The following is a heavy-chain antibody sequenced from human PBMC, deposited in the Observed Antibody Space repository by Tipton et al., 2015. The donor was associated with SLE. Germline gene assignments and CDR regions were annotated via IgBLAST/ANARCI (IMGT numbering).Heavy chain of an antibody. CDR3: ASPSEVGGFDP. CDR2: ISSSSSYI. Sequence: VQLVQSGGGLVKPGGSLRLSCAASGFTFSSYSMNWVRQAPGKGLEWVSSISSSSSYIYYADSVKGRFTISRDNAKNSLYLQMNSLRAEDTAVYYCASPSEVGGFDPWGQGTLVTVSS. V-gene: IGHV3-21*03. CDR1: GFTFSSYS. D-gene: IGHD2-2*01. J-gene: IGHJ5*02.